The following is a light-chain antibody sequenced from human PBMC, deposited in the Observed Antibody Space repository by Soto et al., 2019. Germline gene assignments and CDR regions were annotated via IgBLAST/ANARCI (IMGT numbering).Light chain of an antibody. CDR1: SSDIGGYNY. Sequence: QSALTQPRSVSGSPGQSLTISCTGTSSDIGGYNYVSWYRQLPGKAPELMIYDVTKRPSGVPDRFSASKSGNTASLTISGLQAEDEADYYCCSYAGTSTSWIFGGGTKLTVL. CDR2: DVT. CDR3: CSYAGTSTSWI. J-gene: IGLJ3*02. V-gene: IGLV2-11*01.